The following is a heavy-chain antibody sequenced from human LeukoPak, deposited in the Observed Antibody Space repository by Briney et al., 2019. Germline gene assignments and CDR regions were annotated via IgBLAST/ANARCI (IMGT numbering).Heavy chain of an antibody. CDR1: GYTFNGYY. Sequence: ASVKVSCKASGYTFNGYYIHWVRQAPGQGLEWMGRINPNSGGTNFAQKFQGRVTMTRDTSINTAYMELSRLRSDDTAVYYCARGRLGYYYGMDVWGQGTTVTVSS. D-gene: IGHD3-16*01. V-gene: IGHV1-2*06. CDR3: ARGRLGYYYGMDV. J-gene: IGHJ6*02. CDR2: INPNSGGT.